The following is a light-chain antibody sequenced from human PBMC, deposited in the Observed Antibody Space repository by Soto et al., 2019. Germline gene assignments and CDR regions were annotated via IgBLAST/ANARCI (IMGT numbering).Light chain of an antibody. CDR1: QSVLISSNNKNY. Sequence: DFVMTQSPDSLAVSLGGRATINCKSSQSVLISSNNKNYLAWHQQKPGQHPKLLIYWASTRESGVPDRFSGSGSGTDFTLAIRRLQAEDVAVYYCQPYPSSPVTFGAGTRLEIK. CDR3: QPYPSSPVT. J-gene: IGKJ5*01. CDR2: WAS. V-gene: IGKV4-1*01.